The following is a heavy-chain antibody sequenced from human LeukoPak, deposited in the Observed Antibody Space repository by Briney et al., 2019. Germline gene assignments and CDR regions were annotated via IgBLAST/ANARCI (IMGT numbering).Heavy chain of an antibody. CDR1: GYSISSGYY. J-gene: IGHJ4*02. V-gene: IGHV4-38-2*02. Sequence: SETLSLTCTVSGYSISSGYYWGWIRQPPGKGLEWIGSIYHSGSTYYNPSLKSRVTRSVDTSKNQFSLKLSSVTAADTAVYYCARGAGPTTYSDYWGQGTLVTVSS. CDR2: IYHSGST. CDR3: ARGAGPTTYSDY. D-gene: IGHD1/OR15-1a*01.